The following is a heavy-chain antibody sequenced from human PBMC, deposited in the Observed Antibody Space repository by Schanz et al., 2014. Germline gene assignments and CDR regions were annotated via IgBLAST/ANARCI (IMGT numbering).Heavy chain of an antibody. V-gene: IGHV1-2*06. J-gene: IGHJ6*02. CDR3: ASALTTWGGMDV. Sequence: QVQLVQSGGEVKTPGASVKVSCKASGYTFTRSGISWVRQAPGQGLEWMGRISPNSGDTHSAQKFQGRVTMTWDRSISTANMELSRLRSDDTAVYYCASALTTWGGMDVWGQGTTVTVSS. CDR1: GYTFTRSG. CDR2: ISPNSGDT. D-gene: IGHD4-4*01.